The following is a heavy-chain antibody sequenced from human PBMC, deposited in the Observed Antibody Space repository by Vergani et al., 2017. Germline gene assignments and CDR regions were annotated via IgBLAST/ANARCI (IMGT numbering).Heavy chain of an antibody. V-gene: IGHV3-74*03. CDR3: ARLSYDTTPCLQGGYDC. Sequence: DVHLAESGGGFFQPGGSLRLSCSASGFSFNSYWMHWVRQVPGKGLLWVSRIKSDESITAYADSVKGRFTISRDNAQNTLYLQMNSLRAEDTAVYYCARLSYDTTPCLQGGYDCWGQGTLVSVSS. CDR1: GFSFNSYW. D-gene: IGHD3-22*01. CDR2: IKSDESIT. J-gene: IGHJ4*02.